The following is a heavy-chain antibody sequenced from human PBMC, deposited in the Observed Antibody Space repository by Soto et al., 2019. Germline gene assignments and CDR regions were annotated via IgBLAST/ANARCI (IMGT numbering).Heavy chain of an antibody. Sequence: ASVKVSCKASDYTFNNYGISWVRQAPGQGLEWVGWISAYNGNTHYAQKFQGRVTMTTDTSTTTAYLELRSLRSDDTAVYYCARVHSSSSTFYGMDVWGQGTTVTVSS. CDR2: ISAYNGNT. J-gene: IGHJ6*02. D-gene: IGHD6-13*01. CDR3: ARVHSSSSTFYGMDV. CDR1: DYTFNNYG. V-gene: IGHV1-18*04.